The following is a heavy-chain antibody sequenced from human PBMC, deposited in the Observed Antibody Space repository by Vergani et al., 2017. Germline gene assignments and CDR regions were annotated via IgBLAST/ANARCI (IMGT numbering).Heavy chain of an antibody. J-gene: IGHJ3*02. V-gene: IGHV3-48*01. CDR1: GFNFSSYT. D-gene: IGHD6-6*01. CDR3: TREYSSSSGRGLCI. CDR2: VISSSRRQ. Sequence: EVQLVDSGGGLVQPGGSLRLSCAASGFNFSSYTMNWVRQAPGKGLEWISYVISSSRRQSYADSVKGRFTVSRDTAKNSLYLQMNSLRAEDTAVYYCTREYSSSSGRGLCIWGQGTMVTVSS.